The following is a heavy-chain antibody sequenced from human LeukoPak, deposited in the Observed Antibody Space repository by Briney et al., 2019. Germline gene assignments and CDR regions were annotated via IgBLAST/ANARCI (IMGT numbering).Heavy chain of an antibody. J-gene: IGHJ5*02. CDR3: TRGLYSGYSNWFDP. CDR2: IRSKAYGGTT. Sequence: GRSLRLSCTASGFTFGDYAMSWFRQAPGKGLEWVGFIRSKAYGGTTEYAASVKGRFTISRDDPKSIAYLQMNSLKTEDTAVYYCTRGLYSGYSNWFDPWGQGTLVTVSS. V-gene: IGHV3-49*03. D-gene: IGHD5-12*01. CDR1: GFTFGDYA.